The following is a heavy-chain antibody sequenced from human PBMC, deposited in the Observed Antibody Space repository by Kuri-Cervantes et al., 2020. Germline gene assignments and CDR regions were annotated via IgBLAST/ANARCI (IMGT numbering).Heavy chain of an antibody. CDR3: ARISGDTKNFDY. Sequence: GSLRLSCTVSGGSISSSGYFWGWIRQPPGKGLEWIGSGFCSGSTYFNPPLKSRVTISVDTSKNQFSLKLSSVTAADTAVYYCARISGDTKNFDYWGQGTLVTVSS. J-gene: IGHJ4*02. V-gene: IGHV4-39*07. CDR1: GGSISSSGYF. D-gene: IGHD3-10*01. CDR2: GFCSGST.